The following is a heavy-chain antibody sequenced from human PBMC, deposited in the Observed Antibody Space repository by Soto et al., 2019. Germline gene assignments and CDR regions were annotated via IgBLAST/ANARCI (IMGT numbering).Heavy chain of an antibody. CDR2: TYYRSKWYN. V-gene: IGHV6-1*01. J-gene: IGHJ5*02. D-gene: IGHD6-19*01. CDR1: GDSVSSNSAA. CDR3: ARDRRVAVAGTRGGWFDP. Sequence: SQTLSLTCAISGDSVSSNSAAWNWIRQSPSRGLEWLGRTYYRSKWYNDYAVSVKSRITTNPDTSKNQFSLQLNSVTPEDTAVYYCARDRRVAVAGTRGGWFDPWGQGTLVTVSS.